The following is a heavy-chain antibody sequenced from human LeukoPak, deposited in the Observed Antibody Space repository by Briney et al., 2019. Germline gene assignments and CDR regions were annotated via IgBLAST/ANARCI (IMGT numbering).Heavy chain of an antibody. CDR1: GYSFTSYW. D-gene: IGHD1-26*01. CDR3: ARVSGSCYVPPWYFDY. V-gene: IGHV5-51*01. J-gene: IGHJ4*02. Sequence: GESLKISCKGSGYSFTSYWIGWVRQMPGKGLEWMGIIYPGDSDTRYSPSFQGQVTISADKSISTAYLQWSSLKASDTAMYYCARVSGSCYVPPWYFDYWGQGTLVTVSS. CDR2: IYPGDSDT.